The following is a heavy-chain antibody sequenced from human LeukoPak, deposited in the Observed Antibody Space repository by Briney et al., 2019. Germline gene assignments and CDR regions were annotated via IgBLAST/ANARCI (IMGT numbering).Heavy chain of an antibody. D-gene: IGHD6-19*01. Sequence: SETLSLTCTVSGGSISSSSYYWGWSRQPPGKGLEWIGSIYYSGSTYYNPSLKSRVTISVDTSKNQFSLKLSSVTAADTAVYYCARQDSSGWDLDYWGQGTLVTVSS. CDR2: IYYSGST. J-gene: IGHJ4*02. CDR3: ARQDSSGWDLDY. CDR1: GGSISSSSYY. V-gene: IGHV4-39*01.